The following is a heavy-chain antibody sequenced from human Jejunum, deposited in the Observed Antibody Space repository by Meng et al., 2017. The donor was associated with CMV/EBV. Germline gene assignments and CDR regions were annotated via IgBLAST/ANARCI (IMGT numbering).Heavy chain of an antibody. Sequence: SEYTFSDYYMQWVRQATGQGLEWMGWINPQTGDTNYAPKFRGRVTMTRDMSINTVYMEVTGLRSDDTAVYYCAKDAGSYLDYYFDYWGQGTLVTVSS. J-gene: IGHJ4*02. CDR2: INPQTGDT. CDR1: EYTFSDYY. CDR3: AKDAGSYLDYYFDY. V-gene: IGHV1-2*02. D-gene: IGHD1-26*01.